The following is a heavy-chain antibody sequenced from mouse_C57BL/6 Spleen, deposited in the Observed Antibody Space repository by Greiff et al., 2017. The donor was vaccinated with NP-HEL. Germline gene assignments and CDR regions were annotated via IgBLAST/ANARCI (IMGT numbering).Heavy chain of an antibody. V-gene: IGHV2-9-1*01. CDR3: ARPYDYDEYYFDY. J-gene: IGHJ2*01. Sequence: VQRVESGPGLVAPSQSLSITCTVSGFSLTSYAISWVRQPPGKGLEWLGVIWTGGGTNYNSALKSRLSISKDNSKSQVFLKMNSLQTDDTARYYCARPYDYDEYYFDYWGQGTTLTVSS. CDR1: GFSLTSYA. CDR2: IWTGGGT. D-gene: IGHD2-4*01.